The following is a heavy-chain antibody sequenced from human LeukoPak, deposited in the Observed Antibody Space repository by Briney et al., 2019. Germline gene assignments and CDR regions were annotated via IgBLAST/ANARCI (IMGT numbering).Heavy chain of an antibody. CDR3: AKDKVQGGEQWLPDY. CDR1: GFTFSRYG. CDR2: ISYDGSNK. J-gene: IGHJ4*02. V-gene: IGHV3-30*02. Sequence: GGSLRLSCAASGFTFSRYGLHWVRQAPGKGLEWVAFISYDGSNKYYADSVKGRFTISRDNSKNTLYLQMNSLRAEDTAVYYCAKDKVQGGEQWLPDYWGQGTLVTVSS. D-gene: IGHD6-19*01.